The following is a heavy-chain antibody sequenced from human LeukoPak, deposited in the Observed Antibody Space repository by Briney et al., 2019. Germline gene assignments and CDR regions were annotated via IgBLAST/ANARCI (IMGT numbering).Heavy chain of an antibody. Sequence: GGSLRLSCAASGFTFSSYGMHWVRQAPGKGLEWVAVIWYDGSNKYYADSVKGRSTISRDNSKNTLYLQMNSLRAEDTAVYYCARGGGYCSSTSCPPFDYWGQGTLVTVSS. CDR3: ARGGGYCSSTSCPPFDY. D-gene: IGHD2-2*01. CDR2: IWYDGSNK. J-gene: IGHJ4*02. CDR1: GFTFSSYG. V-gene: IGHV3-33*01.